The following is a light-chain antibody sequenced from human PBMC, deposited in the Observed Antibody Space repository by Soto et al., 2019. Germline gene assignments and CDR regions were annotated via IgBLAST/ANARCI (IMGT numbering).Light chain of an antibody. CDR1: QSVLYNSNNKNY. CDR3: QQYYSTPLT. Sequence: DIVMTQSPDSLAVSLGERATINCKSSQSVLYNSNNKNYLAWYQQKPGQPPKLLIYWASTRESGVPDRFSGSGSETDFTRTISSLQAEDVAVYYCQQYYSTPLTFGGGTTVEIK. CDR2: WAS. J-gene: IGKJ4*01. V-gene: IGKV4-1*01.